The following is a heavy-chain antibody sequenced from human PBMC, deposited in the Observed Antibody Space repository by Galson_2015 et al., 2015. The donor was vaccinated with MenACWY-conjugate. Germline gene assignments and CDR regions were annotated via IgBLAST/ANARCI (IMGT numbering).Heavy chain of an antibody. CDR3: ARGDSDYDLSWNEY. CDR1: EYTFTSFA. Sequence: VKVSCKASEYTFTSFAMHWVRQAPGQSLEWMGWINAGNGNIKYSEKFQGRVTITMDTSANTADMELRSLRSDDTAVYYCARGDSDYDLSWNEYWGQGTLVTVSS. CDR2: INAGNGNI. J-gene: IGHJ4*02. D-gene: IGHD5-12*01. V-gene: IGHV1-3*01.